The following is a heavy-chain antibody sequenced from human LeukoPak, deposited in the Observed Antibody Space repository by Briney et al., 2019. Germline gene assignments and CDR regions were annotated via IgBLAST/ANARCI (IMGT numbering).Heavy chain of an antibody. CDR3: ARAWGYYYGSGSFYY. CDR1: GFTFSNYA. CDR2: ISYDGSNK. Sequence: GGSLRLSCAASGFTFSNYAMHWVRQAPGKGLEWVAVISYDGSNKYYADSVKGRFTISRDNSKNTLYLQMNSLRAEDTAVYYCARAWGYYYGSGSFYYWGQGTLVTVSS. D-gene: IGHD3-10*01. J-gene: IGHJ4*02. V-gene: IGHV3-30-3*01.